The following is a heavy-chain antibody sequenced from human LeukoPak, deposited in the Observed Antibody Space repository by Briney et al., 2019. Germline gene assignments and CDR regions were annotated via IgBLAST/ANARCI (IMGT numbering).Heavy chain of an antibody. CDR2: ISAYNGNT. CDR3: ARDLGSYLLGGSWYLVIDAFDI. CDR1: GYTFTSYG. J-gene: IGHJ3*02. D-gene: IGHD2-15*01. Sequence: ASVKVSCKASGYTFTSYGISWVRQAPGQGLEWMGWISAYNGNTNYAQKLQGRVTMTTDTSTSTAYMELRSLRSDDTAVYYCARDLGSYLLGGSWYLVIDAFDIWGQGTMVTVSS. V-gene: IGHV1-18*01.